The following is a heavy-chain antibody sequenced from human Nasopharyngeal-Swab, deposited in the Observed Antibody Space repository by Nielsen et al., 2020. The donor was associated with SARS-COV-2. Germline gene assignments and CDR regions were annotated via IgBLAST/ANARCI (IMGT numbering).Heavy chain of an antibody. D-gene: IGHD1-26*01. CDR2: IYNGGSA. CDR3: ATGRELWGVTFFDW. CDR1: GVTVSSTY. V-gene: IGHV3-66*01. J-gene: IGHJ4*02. Sequence: GESLKISCAASGVTVSSTYMSWVRQAPGKGLEWVSVIYNGGSAYNEDYVKGRFTVSRDNSENKVYLQMHSLRAEDTAVYFCATGRELWGVTFFDWWGQGTQVTVSS.